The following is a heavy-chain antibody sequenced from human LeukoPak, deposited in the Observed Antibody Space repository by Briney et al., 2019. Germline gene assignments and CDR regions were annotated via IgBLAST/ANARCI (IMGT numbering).Heavy chain of an antibody. CDR3: ARQSPYYYDSSGPSDY. J-gene: IGHJ4*02. D-gene: IGHD3-22*01. CDR1: GGSFSGYY. CDR2: INHSGST. Sequence: PSETLSLTCAVYGGSFSGYYWSWIRQPPGKGLEWIGEINHSGSTNYNPSLKSRVTISVDTSKNQFSLKLSSVTAADTAVYYCARQSPYYYDSSGPSDYWGQGTLVTVSS. V-gene: IGHV4-34*01.